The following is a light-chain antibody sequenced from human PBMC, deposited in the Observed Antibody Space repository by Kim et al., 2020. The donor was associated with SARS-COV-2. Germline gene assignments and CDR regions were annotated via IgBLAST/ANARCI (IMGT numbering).Light chain of an antibody. Sequence: QSVLTQPPSVSGAPGQTVTISCTGSSSNIGAGYDVHWYQQLPGTAPTLLIYVDDNRPSGVPDRFSGSKSGASASLAITGLQAEDEADYYCQSYDSSLSDVVFGGGTQLTVL. CDR3: QSYDSSLSDVV. J-gene: IGLJ2*01. CDR2: VDD. CDR1: SSNIGAGYD. V-gene: IGLV1-40*01.